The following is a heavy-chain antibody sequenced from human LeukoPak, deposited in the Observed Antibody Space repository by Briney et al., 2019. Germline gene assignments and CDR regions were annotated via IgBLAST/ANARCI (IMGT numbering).Heavy chain of an antibody. CDR1: GFTFSDYY. CDR2: ISSSGSTI. V-gene: IGHV3-11*01. CDR3: ARADDDYYFDY. Sequence: GGSLRLSCAASGFTFSDYYMSWLRQAPGKGLEWVSYISSSGSTIYYADSVKGRFTISRDNAKNSLYLQMNSLRAEDTAVYYCARADDDYYFDYWGQGTLVTVSS. D-gene: IGHD4-17*01. J-gene: IGHJ4*02.